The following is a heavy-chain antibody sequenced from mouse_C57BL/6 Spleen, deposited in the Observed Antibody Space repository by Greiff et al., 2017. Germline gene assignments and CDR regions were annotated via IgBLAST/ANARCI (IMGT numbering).Heavy chain of an antibody. CDR2: IHPNSGLT. Sequence: VQLQQPFSALVPPWAPVPLCCKASGYPFPIYWMHVFHPSPLQGLEWIEMIHPNSGLTTYNENFQLPSHLTVDKSSSTAYMQLSSLTSEDSAVYYCARDYYGSGPYWYFDVWGTGTTVTVSS. CDR3: ARDYYGSGPYWYFDV. D-gene: IGHD1-1*01. CDR1: GYPFPIYW. J-gene: IGHJ1*03. V-gene: IGHV1-64*01.